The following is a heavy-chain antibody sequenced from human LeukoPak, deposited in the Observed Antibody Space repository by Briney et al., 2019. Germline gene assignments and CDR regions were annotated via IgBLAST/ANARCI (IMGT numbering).Heavy chain of an antibody. D-gene: IGHD6-13*01. V-gene: IGHV3-7*01. CDR2: IKQDGSEK. Sequence: TGGSLRLSCAASGFTFSSYWMSWVRQAPGKGLEWVANIKQDGSEKYYVDSVKGRFTISRDNANNSLYLQMNSLTAEDTAVYYCARDYWSYSASWLDFWGQGTLVTVSS. CDR1: GFTFSSYW. J-gene: IGHJ4*02. CDR3: ARDYWSYSASWLDF.